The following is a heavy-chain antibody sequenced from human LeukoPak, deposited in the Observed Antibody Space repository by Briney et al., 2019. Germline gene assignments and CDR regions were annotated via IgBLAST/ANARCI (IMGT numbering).Heavy chain of an antibody. CDR3: ARDREPHYYDFSSYFELDLDS. Sequence: PGGSLRLSCAASGFTFSDYYMSWIRQAPGKGLEWVSYISSSGSTIYYADSVKGRFTISRDNPKNTLYLQMNRLRVEDTAVYYCARDREPHYYDFSSYFELDLDSWGQGTLVTVSS. V-gene: IGHV3-11*04. D-gene: IGHD3-22*01. CDR1: GFTFSDYY. J-gene: IGHJ4*02. CDR2: ISSSGSTI.